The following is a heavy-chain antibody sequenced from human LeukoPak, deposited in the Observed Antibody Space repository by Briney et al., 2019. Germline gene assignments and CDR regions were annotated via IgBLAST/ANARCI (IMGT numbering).Heavy chain of an antibody. D-gene: IGHD6-19*01. CDR2: INHSGST. V-gene: IGHV4-39*07. J-gene: IGHJ4*02. CDR1: GGSISSGSYY. Sequence: PSETLSLTCTVSGGSISSGSYYWSWIRQPPGKGLEWIGEINHSGSTNYNPSLKSRVTISVDTSKNQFSLKLSSVTAADTAVYYCASPGRRVAGMRYWGQGTLVTVSS. CDR3: ASPGRRVAGMRY.